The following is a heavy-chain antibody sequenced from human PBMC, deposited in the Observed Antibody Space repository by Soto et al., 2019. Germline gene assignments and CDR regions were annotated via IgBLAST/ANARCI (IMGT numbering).Heavy chain of an antibody. V-gene: IGHV1-69*13. CDR2: IIPIFGTA. Sequence: GASVKVSCKASGGTFSSYAISWVRQAPGQGLEWMGGIIPIFGTANYAQKFQGRVTITADESTSTAYMELSSLRSEDTAVYYCARDGDSSGWYANYYYYGMDVWGQGTTVTVSS. J-gene: IGHJ6*02. D-gene: IGHD6-19*01. CDR1: GGTFSSYA. CDR3: ARDGDSSGWYANYYYYGMDV.